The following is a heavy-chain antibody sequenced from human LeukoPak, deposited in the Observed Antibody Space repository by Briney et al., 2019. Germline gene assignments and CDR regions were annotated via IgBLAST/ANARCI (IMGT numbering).Heavy chain of an antibody. D-gene: IGHD3-9*01. CDR2: IYYSGST. J-gene: IGHJ3*02. CDR3: ARQQVYSDILTGYSDAFDI. CDR1: GGSISSYY. V-gene: IGHV4-59*08. Sequence: SETLSLTCTVSGGSISSYYWSWIRQPPGKGLEWIGYIYYSGSTNYNPSRKSRVTITVDTSKNQYSLKLSSVTAADTAVYYCARQQVYSDILTGYSDAFDIWGQGTMVTVSS.